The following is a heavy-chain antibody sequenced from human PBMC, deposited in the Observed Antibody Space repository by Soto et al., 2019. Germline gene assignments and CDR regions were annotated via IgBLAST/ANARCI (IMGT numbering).Heavy chain of an antibody. CDR3: ARDGPSGYCSGGSCSNDAFDI. J-gene: IGHJ3*02. V-gene: IGHV4-59*01. Sequence: SETLSLTCTVSGGSISSYYWSWIRQPPGKGLEWIGYIYYSGSTNYNPSLKSRVTISVDTSKNQFSLKLSSVTAADTAVYYCARDGPSGYCSGGSCSNDAFDIRGQGTMVTVSS. CDR2: IYYSGST. CDR1: GGSISSYY. D-gene: IGHD2-15*01.